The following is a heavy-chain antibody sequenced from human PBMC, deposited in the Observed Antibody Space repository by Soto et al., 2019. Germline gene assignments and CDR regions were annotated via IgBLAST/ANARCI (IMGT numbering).Heavy chain of an antibody. D-gene: IGHD3-9*01. CDR3: ARAKRYYDILTTFYYYYGMDV. J-gene: IGHJ6*02. CDR1: GGSISSGGYY. V-gene: IGHV4-31*03. Sequence: SETLSLTCTVSGGSISSGGYYWSWIRQHPGKGLEWIGYIYYSGSTYYNPSLKSRVTISVDTSKNQFSLKLSSVTAADTAVYYCARAKRYYDILTTFYYYYGMDVWGQGTTVT. CDR2: IYYSGST.